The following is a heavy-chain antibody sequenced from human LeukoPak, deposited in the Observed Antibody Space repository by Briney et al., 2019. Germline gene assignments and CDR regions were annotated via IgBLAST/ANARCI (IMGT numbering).Heavy chain of an antibody. Sequence: SVKVSCKASGGTSSSYTISWVRQAPGQGLEWMGRIIPILGIANYAQKFQDRVTITADKSTSTAYMELSSLRSEDTAVYYCARDYYYDSSGYYSVYWGQGTLVTVSS. CDR2: IIPILGIA. J-gene: IGHJ4*02. V-gene: IGHV1-69*04. D-gene: IGHD3-22*01. CDR3: ARDYYYDSSGYYSVY. CDR1: GGTSSSYT.